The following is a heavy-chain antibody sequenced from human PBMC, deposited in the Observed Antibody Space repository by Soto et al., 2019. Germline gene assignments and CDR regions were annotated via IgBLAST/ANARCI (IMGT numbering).Heavy chain of an antibody. CDR3: GKERRRSGWSVCNF. CDR1: GFTFSDYY. J-gene: IGHJ4*02. V-gene: IGHV3-23*01. CDR2: ISGSGDSA. Sequence: GGSLRLSCAASGFTFSDYYMSWIRQAPGKGLEWVSDISGSGDSARYADSVKGRFTISRDNSRNTLYLQINSLRVDDTAVYYCGKERRRSGWSVCNFWGQGTLVTVSS. D-gene: IGHD6-19*01.